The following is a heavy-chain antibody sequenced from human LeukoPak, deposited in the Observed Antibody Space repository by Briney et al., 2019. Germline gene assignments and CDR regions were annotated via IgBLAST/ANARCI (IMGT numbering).Heavy chain of an antibody. D-gene: IGHD2-21*01. V-gene: IGHV3-48*02. CDR2: ISTSSSAI. Sequence: GGSLRLSCAASGFTFSNYAMTWVRQAPGKGLEWVSYISTSSSAIYYADSVKGRFTVSRDNAKNLLYLQMNSLRDEDTAVYYCARDLLLAYWGQGSLVTVSS. CDR3: ARDLLLAY. J-gene: IGHJ4*02. CDR1: GFTFSNYA.